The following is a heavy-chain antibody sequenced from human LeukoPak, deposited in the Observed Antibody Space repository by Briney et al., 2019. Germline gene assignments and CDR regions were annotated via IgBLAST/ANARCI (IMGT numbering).Heavy chain of an antibody. Sequence: PGGSLRLSCAASGFTFSSYSMNWVRQAPGKGLEWVSYISSSSGTIYYADSVKGRFTISRDNAKNSLYLQMNSLRAEDTAVYYCARDRNILGFDPWGQGTLVTVSS. J-gene: IGHJ5*02. CDR3: ARDRNILGFDP. V-gene: IGHV3-48*01. CDR1: GFTFSSYS. CDR2: ISSSSGTI. D-gene: IGHD3-9*01.